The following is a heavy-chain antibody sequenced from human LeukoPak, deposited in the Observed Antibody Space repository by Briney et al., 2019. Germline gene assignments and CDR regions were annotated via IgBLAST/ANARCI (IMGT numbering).Heavy chain of an antibody. D-gene: IGHD3-10*01. CDR1: GFTFSSYG. CDR2: LTATGSST. CDR3: AKLNITHDS. V-gene: IGHV3-23*01. Sequence: GGSLRLSCAASGFTFSSYGMHWVRQAPGKGLEWVSALTATGSSTYYTGSVKGRFTISRDNSKDTLYLQMNSLRAEDTAVYYCAKLNITHDSWGQGTLVTVSS. J-gene: IGHJ4*02.